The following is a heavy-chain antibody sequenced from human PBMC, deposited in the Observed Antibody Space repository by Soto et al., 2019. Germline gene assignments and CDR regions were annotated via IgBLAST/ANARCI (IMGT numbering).Heavy chain of an antibody. CDR3: ARYGSGSYYFDY. D-gene: IGHD3-10*01. J-gene: IGHJ4*02. CDR1: GGSISSGDYY. Sequence: PSETLSLTCTVSGGSISSGDYYWSWIRQPPGKGLEWIGYIYYSGSTYYNPSLKSRVTISVDTSKNQFSLKLSSVTAADTAVYYCARYGSGSYYFDYWGQGTLVTVSS. CDR2: IYYSGST. V-gene: IGHV4-30-4*01.